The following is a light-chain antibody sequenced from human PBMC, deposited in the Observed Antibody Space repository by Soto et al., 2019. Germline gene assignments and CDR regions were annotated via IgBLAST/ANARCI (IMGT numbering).Light chain of an antibody. Sequence: DIQMTQSPSSLSASVRDRVTITCRASHFISNYLNWYQQKPGIAPKLLIFAASSLESGVPSRFSGSGSGTEFTLTISSLQPEDTASYYCQQTYSTPITFGQGTRLEIK. CDR1: HFISNY. J-gene: IGKJ5*01. CDR2: AAS. V-gene: IGKV1-39*01. CDR3: QQTYSTPIT.